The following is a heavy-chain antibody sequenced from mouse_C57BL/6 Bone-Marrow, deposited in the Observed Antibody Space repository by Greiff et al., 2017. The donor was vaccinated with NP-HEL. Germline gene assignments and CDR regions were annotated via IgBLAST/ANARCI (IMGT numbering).Heavy chain of an antibody. D-gene: IGHD1-1*01. V-gene: IGHV1-81*01. CDR1: GYTFTSYG. J-gene: IGHJ3*01. CDR3: ARGPHYYGSSSWFAY. Sequence: VQLQQSGAELARPGASVKLSCKASGYTFTSYGISWVKQRTGQGLEWIGEIYPRSGNTYYNEKFKGKATLTADKSSSTAYMELRSLTSADSAVYFCARGPHYYGSSSWFAYWGQGTLVTVSA. CDR2: IYPRSGNT.